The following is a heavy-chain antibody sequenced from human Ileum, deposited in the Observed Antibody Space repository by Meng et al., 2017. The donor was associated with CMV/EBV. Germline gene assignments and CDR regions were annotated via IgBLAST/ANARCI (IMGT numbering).Heavy chain of an antibody. V-gene: IGHV3-23*04. D-gene: IGHD3-10*01. CDR3: AKRGGFYFDY. CDR2: ISGSGGNT. J-gene: IGHJ4*02. CDR1: GFTFSRYD. Sequence: EVHLVGCGGGLVPPGGSLRLSCAASGFTFSRYDMTWVRQAPGKGLEYISGISGSGGNTYYADSMKGRFIISRDNSKNTLYLQLNSLRAEDTAVYYCAKRGGFYFDYWGQGTLVTVSS.